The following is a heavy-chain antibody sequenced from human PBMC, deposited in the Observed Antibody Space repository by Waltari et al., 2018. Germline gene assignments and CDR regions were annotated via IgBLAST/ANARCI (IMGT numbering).Heavy chain of an antibody. CDR1: GYTFTSYG. D-gene: IGHD3-22*01. V-gene: IGHV1-18*04. CDR2: ISAYNGNT. CDR3: AREKGYYYDSSPNAFDI. J-gene: IGHJ3*02. Sequence: QVQLVQSGAEVKKPGASVKVSCKASGYTFTSYGISWVRQAPGQGLEWMGWISAYNGNTNYAKKLQGRVTMTTDTSTSTAYMELRSLRSDDTAVYYCAREKGYYYDSSPNAFDIWGQGTMVTVSS.